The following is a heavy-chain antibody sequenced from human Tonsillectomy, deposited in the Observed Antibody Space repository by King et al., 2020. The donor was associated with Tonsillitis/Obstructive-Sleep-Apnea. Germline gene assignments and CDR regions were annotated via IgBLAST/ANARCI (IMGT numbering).Heavy chain of an antibody. Sequence: VQLVESGGGLVQPGGSLRLSCAASGVTFSSYEMNWVRQAPGKGLEWLSYISGSGSAIYYADSVKGRFTISRDNAKNSLYLQMNSLRAEDPAVYYCARDYGVAIFDYWGQGTLVTVSS. J-gene: IGHJ4*02. V-gene: IGHV3-48*03. CDR3: ARDYGVAIFDY. CDR2: ISGSGSAI. CDR1: GVTFSSYE. D-gene: IGHD4-17*01.